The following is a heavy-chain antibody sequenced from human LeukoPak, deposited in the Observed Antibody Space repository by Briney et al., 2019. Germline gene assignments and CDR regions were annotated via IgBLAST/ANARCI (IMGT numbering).Heavy chain of an antibody. J-gene: IGHJ3*02. CDR3: AKVFTAPPFNAFDI. CDR2: ISYDGSNK. CDR1: GFTFSSYS. V-gene: IGHV3-30*18. Sequence: GGSLRLSCAASGFTFSSYSMNWVRQAPGKGLEWVAVISYDGSNKYYADSVKGRFTISRDNSKNTLYLQMHSLRAEDTAVYYCAKVFTAPPFNAFDIWGQGTMVTVSS. D-gene: IGHD5-18*01.